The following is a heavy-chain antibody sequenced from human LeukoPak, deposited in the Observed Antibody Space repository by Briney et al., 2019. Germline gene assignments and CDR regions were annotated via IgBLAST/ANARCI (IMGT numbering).Heavy chain of an antibody. D-gene: IGHD3-22*01. V-gene: IGHV1-18*01. Sequence: ASVKVSCKASGYTFTSYAMNWVRQAPGQGLEWMGWISAYNGNTNYAQKFQGRVTMTTDTSTSTAYMELRSLRSDDTAVYYCARIVRDSSGYCFDYWGQGTLVTVSS. CDR3: ARIVRDSSGYCFDY. CDR2: ISAYNGNT. J-gene: IGHJ4*02. CDR1: GYTFTSYA.